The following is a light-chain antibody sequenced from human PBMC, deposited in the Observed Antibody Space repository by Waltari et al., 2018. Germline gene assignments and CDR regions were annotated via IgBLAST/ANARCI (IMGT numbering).Light chain of an antibody. CDR3: QQVNSFPAT. V-gene: IGKV1-12*01. J-gene: IGKJ4*01. Sequence: DIQMTQSPSSVSAFVGDRVTITCRASQSISNWLAWYQQKPGKAPKLLIYGASHLHSGVPSRFSGIGAGTDFTLTISSLQAEDFATYYCQQVNSFPATFGGGTTVEIK. CDR2: GAS. CDR1: QSISNW.